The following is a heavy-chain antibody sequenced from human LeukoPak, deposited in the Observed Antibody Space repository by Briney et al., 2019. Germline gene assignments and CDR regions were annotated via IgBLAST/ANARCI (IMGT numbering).Heavy chain of an antibody. CDR1: GXSISSGGYY. Sequence: SETLSLTCTVSGXSISSGGYYWSWIRQHPGKGLEWIGYIYYSGSTYYNPSLKSRVTISVDTSKNQFSLELSSVTAADTAVYYCARESGGYGDYHHWDQGTLVTVSS. V-gene: IGHV4-31*03. J-gene: IGHJ5*02. CDR3: ARESGGYGDYHH. D-gene: IGHD4-17*01. CDR2: IYYSGST.